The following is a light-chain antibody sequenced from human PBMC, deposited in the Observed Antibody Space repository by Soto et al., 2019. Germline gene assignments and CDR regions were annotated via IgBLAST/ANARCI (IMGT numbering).Light chain of an antibody. J-gene: IGLJ1*01. CDR2: EVS. CDR3: NSYTSSSSYV. Sequence: QSALTQPASVSGSPGQSITISCTGTSSDVGGYDYVSWYQQHPGKAPKLIIYEVSNRPSGVSDRFSGSKSGNTASLTISGVQAEDEADYYCNSYTSSSSYVFGTGTQLTVL. V-gene: IGLV2-14*01. CDR1: SSDVGGYDY.